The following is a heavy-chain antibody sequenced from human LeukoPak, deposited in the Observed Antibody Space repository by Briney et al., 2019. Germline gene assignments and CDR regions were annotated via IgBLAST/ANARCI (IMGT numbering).Heavy chain of an antibody. CDR2: IYSGGST. J-gene: IGHJ6*02. CDR3: ARATVRGVQPYYYGMDV. Sequence: GGSLRLSCAASGFTVSSNYMSWVRQAPGKGLEWVSVIYSGGSTYYADSVKGRFTISRDNSKNTLYLQMNSLRAEDTAVYYCARATVRGVQPYYYGMDVWGQGTTVTVSS. V-gene: IGHV3-66*01. CDR1: GFTVSSNY. D-gene: IGHD3-10*01.